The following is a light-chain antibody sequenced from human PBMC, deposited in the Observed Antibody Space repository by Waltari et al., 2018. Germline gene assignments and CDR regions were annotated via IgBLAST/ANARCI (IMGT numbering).Light chain of an antibody. V-gene: IGKV4-1*01. Sequence: DIVMTQSPDSLAVSLGERATINCKSSQSLFHTSNNQNNLAWYQQKPGQPPKLLIYWAYTRESGVPDLFSGSGSGTDFTLTISSLQAEDVAVYYCLQSYNAPRTFGQGTKVEIK. J-gene: IGKJ1*01. CDR3: LQSYNAPRT. CDR2: WAY. CDR1: QSLFHTSNNQNN.